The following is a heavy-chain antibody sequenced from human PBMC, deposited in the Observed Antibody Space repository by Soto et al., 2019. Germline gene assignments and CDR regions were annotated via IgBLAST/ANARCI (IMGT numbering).Heavy chain of an antibody. V-gene: IGHV1-69*12. J-gene: IGHJ6*02. Sequence: QVQLVQSGAEVKKPGSSVKVSCKASGGTFSSYAISWVRQAPGRGLEWMGGIIPIFGTANYAQKFQGRVTITADESTSTVYMELSSLRSEDTAVYYCARRDYYGSGSYYYYGMDVWGQRTTVTVSS. CDR2: IIPIFGTA. CDR1: GGTFSSYA. D-gene: IGHD3-10*01. CDR3: ARRDYYGSGSYYYYGMDV.